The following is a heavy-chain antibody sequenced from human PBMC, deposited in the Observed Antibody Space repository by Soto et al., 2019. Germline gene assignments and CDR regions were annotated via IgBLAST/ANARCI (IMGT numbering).Heavy chain of an antibody. J-gene: IGHJ3*02. CDR2: IVVGSGNT. V-gene: IGHV1-58*01. Sequence: ASVKVSCKASGFTFTSSAVQWVRQARGQRLEWIGWIVVGSGNTNYAHKFQERVTITRDMSTSADYMELSSLRSEDTAVYYCAAVKSCTNGVCYTRAYDIWGQGTMVTVSS. CDR3: AAVKSCTNGVCYTRAYDI. CDR1: GFTFTSSA. D-gene: IGHD2-8*01.